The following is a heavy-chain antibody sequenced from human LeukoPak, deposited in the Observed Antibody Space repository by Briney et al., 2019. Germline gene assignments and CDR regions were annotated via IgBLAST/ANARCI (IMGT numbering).Heavy chain of an antibody. CDR2: IRYDGSNK. J-gene: IGHJ4*02. D-gene: IGHD3-22*01. V-gene: IGHV3-30*03. CDR3: ARDGNDDSLGYYYDY. CDR1: GFTFSRYG. Sequence: GRSLRLSCAASGFTFSRYGMHWVRQAPGKGLEWAAVIRYDGSNKYADSVKGRFTISRDNAKNTLHLQMNSLRVEDTAVYYCARDGNDDSLGYYYDYWGQGTLVTVSS.